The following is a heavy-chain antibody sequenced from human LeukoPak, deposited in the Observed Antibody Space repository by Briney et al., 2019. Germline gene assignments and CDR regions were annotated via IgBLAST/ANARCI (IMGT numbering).Heavy chain of an antibody. CDR1: GFSVSAHY. CDR2: IVGNGGGI. Sequence: GGSLRLSCAAPGFSVSAHYMSWVRQAPGKGLEWVSVIVGNGGGIDYADSVKGRFTISRDNSKNTLYLQMNSLRAEDTAVYYCAKDRIPDGYYSIDFWGQGILVTVSS. D-gene: IGHD2-21*01. CDR3: AKDRIPDGYYSIDF. V-gene: IGHV3-23*01. J-gene: IGHJ4*02.